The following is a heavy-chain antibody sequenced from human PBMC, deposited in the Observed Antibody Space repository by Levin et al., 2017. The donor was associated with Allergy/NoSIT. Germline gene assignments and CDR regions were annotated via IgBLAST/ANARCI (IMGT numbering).Heavy chain of an antibody. CDR2: INHSGST. Sequence: SQTLSLTCAVYGGSFSGYYWSWIRQPPGKGLEWIGEINHSGSTNYNPSLKSRVTISVDTSKNQFSLKLSSVTAADTAVYYCARAQPHYDFWSGYSVTFDYWGQGTLVTVSS. D-gene: IGHD3-3*01. CDR1: GGSFSGYY. CDR3: ARAQPHYDFWSGYSVTFDY. V-gene: IGHV4-34*01. J-gene: IGHJ4*02.